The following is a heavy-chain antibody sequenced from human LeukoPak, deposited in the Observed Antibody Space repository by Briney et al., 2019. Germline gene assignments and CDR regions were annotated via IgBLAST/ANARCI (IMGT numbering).Heavy chain of an antibody. CDR1: GFTFSDYY. V-gene: IGHV3-11*01. D-gene: IGHD6-6*01. Sequence: GGSLRLSCAASGFTFSDYYMSWIRQAPGRGLEWVSYISSSGSTIYYADSVKGRFTISRDNAKNSLYLQMNSLRAEDTAVYYRAWSIAARRGLNYWGQGTLVTVSS. CDR2: ISSSGSTI. CDR3: AWSIAARRGLNY. J-gene: IGHJ4*02.